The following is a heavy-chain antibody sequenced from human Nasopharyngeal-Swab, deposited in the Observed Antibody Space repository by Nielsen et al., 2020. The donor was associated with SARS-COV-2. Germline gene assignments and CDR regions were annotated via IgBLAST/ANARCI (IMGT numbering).Heavy chain of an antibody. CDR1: GASISSDY. D-gene: IGHD6-19*01. J-gene: IGHJ6*02. V-gene: IGHV4-59*01. CDR2: ISYTGST. CDR3: ARDTTGWFQSGMDV. Sequence: SETLSLTCTVSGASISSDYWTWIRQPPGKTLEWIGHISYTGSTSYNPSLRSRVTISLDRSKNQISWNLNSVTAADTAVYYCARDTTGWFQSGMDVWGQGTTVIVSS.